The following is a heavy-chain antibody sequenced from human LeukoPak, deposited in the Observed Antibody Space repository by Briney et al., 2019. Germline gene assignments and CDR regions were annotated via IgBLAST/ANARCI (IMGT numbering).Heavy chain of an antibody. V-gene: IGHV1-2*02. CDR2: INPNSGGT. CDR1: GYTFTGYY. Sequence: GASVKLSCTASGYTFTGYYIHWVRQSPGQGLEWMGWINPNSGGTNYAQKFQGRVTMTRDTSISTAYMELSRLRSEDTAVYYCARELFPVDHQPNGMDVWGQGTTVTVSS. D-gene: IGHD2-21*01. CDR3: ARELFPVDHQPNGMDV. J-gene: IGHJ6*02.